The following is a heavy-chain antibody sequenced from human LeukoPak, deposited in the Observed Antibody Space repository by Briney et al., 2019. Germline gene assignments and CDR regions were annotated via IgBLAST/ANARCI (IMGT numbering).Heavy chain of an antibody. CDR3: ARVKGNGYYYAFDY. D-gene: IGHD3-22*01. J-gene: IGHJ4*02. CDR2: IYYSGST. Sequence: SETLSLTCTVSGGSINSYYWSWIRQPRWKGVEWIGYIYYSGSTKYNPSLKSRVTISVDTSKNQFSLKLSSVTTADTAVYYCARVKGNGYYYAFDYWGQGTLVTVSS. CDR1: GGSINSYY. V-gene: IGHV4-59*01.